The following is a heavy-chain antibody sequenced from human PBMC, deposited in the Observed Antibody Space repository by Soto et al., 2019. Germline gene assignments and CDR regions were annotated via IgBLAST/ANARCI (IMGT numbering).Heavy chain of an antibody. CDR2: IKSKTDGGTA. J-gene: IGHJ1*01. CDR3: LTDPRHPWPRAS. CDR1: GFTFSSNA. Sequence: PGGSLRLSCTASGFTFSSNAINWVRQAPGKGLEWVGRIKSKTDGGTADYATPVKGRFTISRDDSTNMLYLHMNSLRAEDTAVYYFLTDPRHPWPRASWGQGTLVTVSS. V-gene: IGHV3-15*07.